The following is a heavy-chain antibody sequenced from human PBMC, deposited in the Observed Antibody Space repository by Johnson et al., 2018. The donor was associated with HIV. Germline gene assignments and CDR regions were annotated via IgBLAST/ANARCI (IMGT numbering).Heavy chain of an antibody. CDR1: GFTFDDYA. D-gene: IGHD6-13*01. Sequence: VQLVESGGGLVEPGRSMRLSCAASGFTFDDYAMHWVRQAPGKGLEWVSGISWNGGSIGYADSVKGRFTISRDNAKSSLFLQMNSLRGEDTALYYCAKDVSAAGTGDAFDIWGQGTMVTVSS. V-gene: IGHV3-9*01. CDR3: AKDVSAAGTGDAFDI. J-gene: IGHJ3*02. CDR2: ISWNGGSI.